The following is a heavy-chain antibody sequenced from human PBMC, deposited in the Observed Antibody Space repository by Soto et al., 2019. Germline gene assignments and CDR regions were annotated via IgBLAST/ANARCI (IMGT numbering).Heavy chain of an antibody. CDR3: ASPNTYYDFWSGYRCEPYYYHYYGIAV. D-gene: IGHD3-3*01. J-gene: IGHJ6*01. V-gene: IGHV1-69*13. CDR1: VGTFGSYA. Sequence: GASVKVSCKASVGTFGSYAIGWVRQAPGQGLEWMGGIIPIFGTANYAQKFQGRVTITADESTSTAYMELSSLRSEDTAVYYCASPNTYYDFWSGYRCEPYYYHYYGIAVWGQGTTDIGSS. CDR2: IIPIFGTA.